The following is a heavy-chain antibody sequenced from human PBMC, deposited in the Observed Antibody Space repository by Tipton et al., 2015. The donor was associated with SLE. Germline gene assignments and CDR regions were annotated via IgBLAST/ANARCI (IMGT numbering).Heavy chain of an antibody. Sequence: RSLRLSCAASGFTFSSYGMHWVRQAPGKGLEWVAVIWYDGSNKYYADSVRGRFTISRDNSKNTLYLQMNSLRAEDTAVYYCAKGVVVLGFGMDVWGQGTTVTVSS. CDR2: IWYDGSNK. J-gene: IGHJ6*02. D-gene: IGHD2-15*01. V-gene: IGHV3-33*06. CDR3: AKGVVVLGFGMDV. CDR1: GFTFSSYG.